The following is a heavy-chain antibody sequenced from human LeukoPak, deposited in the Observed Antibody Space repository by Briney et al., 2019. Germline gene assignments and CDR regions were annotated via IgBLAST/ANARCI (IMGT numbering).Heavy chain of an antibody. CDR3: ARDPGRNYYYYYMDV. J-gene: IGHJ6*03. Sequence: SETLSLTCTVSGGSISSGDYYWSWIRQPPGKGLEWIGYIYYSGSTYYNPSLKSRVAISVDTSKNQFSLKLSSVTAADTAVYYCARDPGRNYYYYYMDVWGKGTTVTVSS. CDR1: GGSISSGDYY. V-gene: IGHV4-30-4*08. CDR2: IYYSGST.